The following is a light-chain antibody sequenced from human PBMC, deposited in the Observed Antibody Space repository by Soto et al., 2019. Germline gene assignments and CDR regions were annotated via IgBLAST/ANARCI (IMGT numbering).Light chain of an antibody. CDR2: GAS. V-gene: IGKV3-15*01. Sequence: EIVITQSPATLSVSPGERATLSCRASQSVSSNLAWYQQKPGQAPRLLIYGASTRATGIPARFSGSGSGTELTLTISSLQSEDFAVYYCQQYNNWLRTFGQGTKVDIK. J-gene: IGKJ1*01. CDR3: QQYNNWLRT. CDR1: QSVSSN.